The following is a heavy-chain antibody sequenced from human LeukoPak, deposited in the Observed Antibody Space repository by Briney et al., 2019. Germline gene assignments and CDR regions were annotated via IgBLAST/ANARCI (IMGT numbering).Heavy chain of an antibody. CDR2: ITGSGGNT. Sequence: GGSLRLSCAASGFTFSNYAMSWVRQAPGKGLEWVSAITGSGGNTYYADSVKGRFTIYRDNSTNTVFLQMNSLRAEDTAVYYCAKWGDYDVLTGYYVSDYWGQGTLVTVSS. D-gene: IGHD3-9*01. CDR3: AKWGDYDVLTGYYVSDY. J-gene: IGHJ4*02. CDR1: GFTFSNYA. V-gene: IGHV3-23*01.